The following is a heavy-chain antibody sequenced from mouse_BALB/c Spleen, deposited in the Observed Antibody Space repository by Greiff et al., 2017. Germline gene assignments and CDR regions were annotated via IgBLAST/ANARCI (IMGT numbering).Heavy chain of an antibody. Sequence: VHVKQSGAELVRPGALVKLSCKASGFNIKDYNMNWVKQSPEQGLEWIGWIDPENGNTIYDPKFQGKASISADTSSNTAYLKLLSLTSEDTAVYYCASADPYAMDYWGQGTSVTVSS. CDR1: GFNIKDYN. J-gene: IGHJ4*01. V-gene: IGHV14-1*02. D-gene: IGHD3-1*01. CDR2: IDPENGNT. CDR3: ASADPYAMDY.